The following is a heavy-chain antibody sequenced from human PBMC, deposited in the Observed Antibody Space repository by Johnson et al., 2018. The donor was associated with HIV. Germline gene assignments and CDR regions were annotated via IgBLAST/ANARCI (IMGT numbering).Heavy chain of an antibody. V-gene: IGHV3-13*01. CDR1: GFTFSSYD. D-gene: IGHD2-15*01. J-gene: IGHJ3*02. CDR3: ARGGCSGGSCYSHDAFDI. Sequence: VQLVESGGGLVKPGGSLRLSCAASGFTFSSYDMFWVRQATGKGLEWVSAIGSAGDTYYPGSVTGRFTISRENAKNSLYLQMNSLRAEDTAVYYCARGGCSGGSCYSHDAFDIWGQGTMVTVSS. CDR2: IGSAGDT.